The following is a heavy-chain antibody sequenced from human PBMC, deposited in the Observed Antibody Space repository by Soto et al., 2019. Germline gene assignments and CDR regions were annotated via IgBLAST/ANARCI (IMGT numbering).Heavy chain of an antibody. Sequence: SETLSLTCTVSGGSISSSSYYWGWIRQPPGKGLEWIGSIYYSGSTYYNPSLKSRVTISVDTSKNQFSLKLSSVTAADTAVYYCARHEGVRGVIITNYFDYWGQGTLVTVSS. CDR3: ARHEGVRGVIITNYFDY. CDR1: GGSISSSSYY. CDR2: IYYSGST. D-gene: IGHD3-10*01. V-gene: IGHV4-39*01. J-gene: IGHJ4*02.